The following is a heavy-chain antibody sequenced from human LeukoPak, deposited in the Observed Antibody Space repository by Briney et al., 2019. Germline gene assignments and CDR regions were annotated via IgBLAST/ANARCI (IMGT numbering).Heavy chain of an antibody. CDR2: ISAYNGNT. CDR3: AREGTGDFWSGYYGYFDY. CDR1: GYTFTSYG. V-gene: IGHV1-18*01. J-gene: IGHJ4*02. D-gene: IGHD3-3*01. Sequence: ASVKVSCKASGYTFTSYGISWVRQAPGQGLEWMGWISAYNGNTNYAQKLQGRVTMTTDTSTSTAYMELRSLRSDDTAVYYCAREGTGDFWSGYYGYFDYWGQGTLVTVSS.